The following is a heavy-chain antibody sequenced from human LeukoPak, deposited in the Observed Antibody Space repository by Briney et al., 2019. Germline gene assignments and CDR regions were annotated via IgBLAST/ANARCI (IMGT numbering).Heavy chain of an antibody. V-gene: IGHV3-30*03. J-gene: IGHJ4*02. D-gene: IGHD1-14*01. CDR1: GFTFSSYG. CDR2: ISYDGSNK. Sequence: GGSLRLSCAASGFTFSSYGMHWVRQAPSKGLAGVAVISYDGSNKYYADSVKGRFTISRDNSKNTLFLQMNSLRGEDTAMYYWARVQGGGFRTADYWGQGTLVTVSS. CDR3: ARVQGGGFRTADY.